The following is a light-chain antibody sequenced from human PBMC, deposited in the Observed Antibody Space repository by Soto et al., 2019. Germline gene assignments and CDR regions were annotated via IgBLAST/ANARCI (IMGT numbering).Light chain of an antibody. J-gene: IGLJ2*01. CDR1: SRDVGGYDY. CDR3: SSYSDPSGTLIL. Sequence: QAALTQPASVSVSPGQSITISCTGTSRDVGGYDYVSWYQQHPGTAPKLMIYEVSNRPSGISNRFSGSKSGNTATLTISGLQAEYEADYYCSSYSDPSGTLILFGGGTKLTVL. V-gene: IGLV2-14*01. CDR2: EVS.